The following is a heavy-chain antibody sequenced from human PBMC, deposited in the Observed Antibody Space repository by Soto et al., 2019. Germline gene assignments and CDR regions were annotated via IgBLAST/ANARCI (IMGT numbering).Heavy chain of an antibody. Sequence: QVHLQQWGAGLLKPSETLSLTCAVYGGSFSGYYWSWIRQPPGKGLEWIGEINHSGSTNYNPSLKSRVSISVGTSNNHFSLKLSSVTAADTAVYYCARGRGDGYNQHWYFDLWGRGTLVTVSS. J-gene: IGHJ2*01. D-gene: IGHD3-10*01. V-gene: IGHV4-34*01. CDR1: GGSFSGYY. CDR2: INHSGST. CDR3: ARGRGDGYNQHWYFDL.